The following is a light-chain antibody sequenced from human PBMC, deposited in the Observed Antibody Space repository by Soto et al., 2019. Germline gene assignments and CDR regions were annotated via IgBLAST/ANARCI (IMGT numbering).Light chain of an antibody. Sequence: QSALTQPASVSGSPGQSITISCTGTSSDVGGYNYVSWYQQHPGKAPKLMIYEVSNRPSGVSNRFSGSKSGNTASLTISGLQAEDEAYYYCCSYAGSSYYVFGSGTKVTV. CDR3: CSYAGSSYYV. CDR1: SSDVGGYNY. CDR2: EVS. J-gene: IGLJ1*01. V-gene: IGLV2-14*01.